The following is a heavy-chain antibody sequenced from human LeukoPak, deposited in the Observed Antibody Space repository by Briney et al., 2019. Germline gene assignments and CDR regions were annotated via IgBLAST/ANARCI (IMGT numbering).Heavy chain of an antibody. CDR2: ISYDGSNK. V-gene: IGHV3-30*18. Sequence: GGSLRLSCVASGVTFSSYVMHWVRQAPGKGLEWVAVISYDGSNKYYADSVKGRFTISRDNSKNTLNLQMNSLRAEDTAVYYCAKAGGYSYGYADYWGQGTLVTVSS. D-gene: IGHD5-18*01. CDR1: GVTFSSYV. J-gene: IGHJ4*02. CDR3: AKAGGYSYGYADY.